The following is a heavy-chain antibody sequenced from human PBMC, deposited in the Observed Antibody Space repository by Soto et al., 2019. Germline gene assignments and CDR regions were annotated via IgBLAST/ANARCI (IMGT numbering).Heavy chain of an antibody. CDR1: GGTLSDHG. CDR2: TIPVFNTA. CDR3: ARGVYGSGNYYTGPSAFDI. D-gene: IGHD3-10*01. V-gene: IGHV1-69*06. J-gene: IGHJ3*02. Sequence: QVQLEQSGAEVKKTGSSVKVSCKASGGTLSDHGVAWLRQAPGQGLEWMGVTIPVFNTAKYAQKFQGRVTVTADKFTNIAYMELSSLRSEDTAFYFCARGVYGSGNYYTGPSAFDIWGQGTMVIVSS.